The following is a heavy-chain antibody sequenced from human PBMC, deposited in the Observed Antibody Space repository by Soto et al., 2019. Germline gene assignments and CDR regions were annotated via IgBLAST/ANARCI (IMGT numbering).Heavy chain of an antibody. J-gene: IGHJ4*02. D-gene: IGHD2-2*01. CDR2: ISGSGAST. CDR1: GFTFRSYA. CDR3: ARSASWSTLFFFDS. Sequence: GSLRLSCAASGFTFRSYAMAWVRQAPGKGLEWVSVISGSGASTSYGDAVKGRFTISRDNSKNTLYLQLNSLRADDTAVYYCARSASWSTLFFFDSWGLGTLVTVSS. V-gene: IGHV3-23*01.